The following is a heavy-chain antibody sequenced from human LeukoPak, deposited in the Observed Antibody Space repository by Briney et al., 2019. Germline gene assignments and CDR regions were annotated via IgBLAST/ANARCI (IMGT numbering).Heavy chain of an antibody. V-gene: IGHV3-11*04. D-gene: IGHD2-15*01. CDR2: ISSSGSTI. J-gene: IGHJ6*03. CDR3: ARGGYSEYCSGGSCLRQHYYYYYYMDV. CDR1: GFTFSDYY. Sequence: GGSLRLSCAASGFTFSDYYMSWIRQAPGKGLEWVSYISSSGSTIYYADSVKGRFTISRDNAKNSLYLQMNSLRAEDTAVYYCARGGYSEYCSGGSCLRQHYYYYYYMDVWGKGTTVTVSS.